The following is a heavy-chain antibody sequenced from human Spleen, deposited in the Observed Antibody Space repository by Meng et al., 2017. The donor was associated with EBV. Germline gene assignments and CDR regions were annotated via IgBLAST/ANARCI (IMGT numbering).Heavy chain of an antibody. CDR3: AHIIAAMPFDY. Sequence: QITLKESGPTLVKPTQTLTLTCTFSGFSLATVGMGVGWIRQPPGKALEWLALVYWDDDKRYNPSLKSRLTITKDNSKNQVVLTLTNLDPVDTATYFCAHIIAAMPFDYWGQGILVTVSS. CDR2: VYWDDDK. D-gene: IGHD6-25*01. V-gene: IGHV2-5*02. CDR1: GFSLATVGMG. J-gene: IGHJ4*02.